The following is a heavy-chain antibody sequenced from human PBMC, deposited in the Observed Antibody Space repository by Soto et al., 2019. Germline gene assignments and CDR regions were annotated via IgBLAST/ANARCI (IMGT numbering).Heavy chain of an antibody. CDR3: ARVIGGLYYFDY. CDR1: GYTFTSYA. D-gene: IGHD3-16*01. J-gene: IGHJ4*02. Sequence: ASVRVSCKASGYTFTSYAMHWVRQAPGQRLEWMGWINAGNGNTKYSQKFQGRVTITRDTSASTAYMELSSLRSEDTAVYYCARVIGGLYYFDYWGQGTLVTVSS. CDR2: INAGNGNT. V-gene: IGHV1-3*01.